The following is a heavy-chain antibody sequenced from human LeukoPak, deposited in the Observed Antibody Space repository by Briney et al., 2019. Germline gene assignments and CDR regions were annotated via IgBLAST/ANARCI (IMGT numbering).Heavy chain of an antibody. V-gene: IGHV5-51*01. CDR1: GYSFTSSW. CDR2: INPGDSDT. CDR3: ARQSGAGWFDP. J-gene: IGHJ5*02. D-gene: IGHD3-10*01. Sequence: GESLKISCQASGYSFTSSWIGWARQMPGKGLEWMAIINPGDSDTRYSPSFQGQVTISADKSISTVYLQWGSLKASDTAMYYCARQSGAGWFDPWGQGTLVTVSS.